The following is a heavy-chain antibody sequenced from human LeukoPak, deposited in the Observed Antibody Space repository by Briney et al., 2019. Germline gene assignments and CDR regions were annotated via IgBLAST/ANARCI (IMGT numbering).Heavy chain of an antibody. D-gene: IGHD2-15*01. CDR1: GGSISSYY. CDR3: ARDSGYCSGGSCYYYYGMDV. Sequence: SETLSLTCTVSGGSISSYYWSWIRQPPGKGLEWIGYIYYSGSTNYNPSLKSRVTISVDTSKNQFSLKLSSVTAADTAVYHCARDSGYCSGGSCYYYYGMDVWGQGTTVTVSS. J-gene: IGHJ6*02. CDR2: IYYSGST. V-gene: IGHV4-59*01.